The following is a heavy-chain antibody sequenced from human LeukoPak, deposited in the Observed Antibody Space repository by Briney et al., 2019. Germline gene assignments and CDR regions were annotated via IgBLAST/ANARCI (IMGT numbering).Heavy chain of an antibody. J-gene: IGHJ4*02. CDR3: AKDIVVVPAAIQISHSGWPEEFDY. CDR1: GFTFSSYE. D-gene: IGHD2-2*01. V-gene: IGHV3-48*03. Sequence: PGGSLRLSCAASGFTFSSYEMNWVRQAPGKGLEWVSYISSSGSTIYYADSVKGRFTISRDNAKNSLYLQMNSLRAEDTAVYYCAKDIVVVPAAIQISHSGWPEEFDYWGQGTLVTVSS. CDR2: ISSSGSTI.